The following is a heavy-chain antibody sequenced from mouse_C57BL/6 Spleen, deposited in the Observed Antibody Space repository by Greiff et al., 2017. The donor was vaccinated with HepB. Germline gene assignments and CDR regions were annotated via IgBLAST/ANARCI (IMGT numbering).Heavy chain of an antibody. CDR2: ISSGGSYT. V-gene: IGHV5-6*02. CDR3: ARQLGPGYYFDY. Sequence: EVMLVVSGGDLVKPGGSLKLSCAASGFTFSSYGMSWVRQTPDKRLEWVATISSGGSYTYYPDSVKGRFTISRDNAKNTLYLQMSSLKSEDTAMYYCARQLGPGYYFDYWGQGTTLTVSS. D-gene: IGHD4-1*01. CDR1: GFTFSSYG. J-gene: IGHJ2*01.